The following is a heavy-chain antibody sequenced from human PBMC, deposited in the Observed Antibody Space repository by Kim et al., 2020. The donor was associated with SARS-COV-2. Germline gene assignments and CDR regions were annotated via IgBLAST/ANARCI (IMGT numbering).Heavy chain of an antibody. D-gene: IGHD3-10*01. V-gene: IGHV3-23*01. Sequence: GGSLRLSCAASGFTFSSYAMSWVRQAPGKGLEWVSAISGSGGSTYYADSVKGRFTISRDNSKNTLYLQMNSLRAEDTAVYYCASYGSGSNWFDPWGQGTLVTVSS. CDR3: ASYGSGSNWFDP. CDR1: GFTFSSYA. CDR2: ISGSGGST. J-gene: IGHJ5*02.